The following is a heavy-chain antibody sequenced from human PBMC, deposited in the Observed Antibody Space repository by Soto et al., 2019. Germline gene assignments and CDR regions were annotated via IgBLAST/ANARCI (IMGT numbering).Heavy chain of an antibody. CDR3: SRYYYGSGSYEDPSNPYGMDV. Sequence: EVRLVESGGDLVTPGGSLRLSCAASGFTINKYWMHWVRQVPGKGLEWVSRISSDGDTTSYADSVKGRFTISRDNARTVVSLQMDSLRVEDAAIYYCSRYYYGSGSYEDPSNPYGMDVWGQGTTVTVSS. V-gene: IGHV3-74*01. CDR1: GFTINKYW. D-gene: IGHD3-10*01. CDR2: ISSDGDTT. J-gene: IGHJ6*02.